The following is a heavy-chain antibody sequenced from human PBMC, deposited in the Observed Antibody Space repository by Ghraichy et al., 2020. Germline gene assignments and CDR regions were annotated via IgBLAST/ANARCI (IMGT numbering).Heavy chain of an antibody. CDR2: IYYSGST. V-gene: IGHV4-59*08. CDR3: ARLGSGWYYFDY. J-gene: IGHJ4*02. Sequence: ESLNISCTVSGGSISSYYWSWIRQPPGKGLEWIGYIYYSGSTNYNPSLKSRVTISVDTSKNQFSLKLSSVTAADTAVYYCARLGSGWYYFDYWGQGTLVTVSS. D-gene: IGHD6-19*01. CDR1: GGSISSYY.